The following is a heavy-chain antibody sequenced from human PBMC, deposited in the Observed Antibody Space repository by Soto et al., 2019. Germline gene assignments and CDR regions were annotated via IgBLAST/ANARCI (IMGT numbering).Heavy chain of an antibody. CDR1: GYTFTSYG. D-gene: IGHD3-9*01. J-gene: IGHJ4*02. Sequence: GASVKVSCKASGYTFTSYGISWVRQAPGQGLEWMGWISAYNGNTNYAQKLQGRVTMTTDTSTSTAYMELRSLRSDDTAVYYCARSKITISQYYFDYWGQGTLVTVSS. CDR3: ARSKITISQYYFDY. V-gene: IGHV1-18*01. CDR2: ISAYNGNT.